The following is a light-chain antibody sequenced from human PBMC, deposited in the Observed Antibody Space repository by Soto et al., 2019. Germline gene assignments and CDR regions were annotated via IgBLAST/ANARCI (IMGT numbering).Light chain of an antibody. V-gene: IGLV2-14*01. CDR3: SSYTSSSTYV. CDR2: EVS. J-gene: IGLJ1*01. CDR1: SSDVGGYNY. Sequence: QSVLTHPASLSGSPGQSSSISWTGTSSDVGGYNYVSWYQQHPGKAPKLMIYEVSNRPSGVSNRFSGSKSGNTASLTISGLQAEDEADYYCSSYTSSSTYVFGTGTKVTVL.